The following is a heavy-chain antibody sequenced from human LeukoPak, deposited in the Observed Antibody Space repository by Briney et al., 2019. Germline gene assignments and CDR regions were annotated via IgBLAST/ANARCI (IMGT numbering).Heavy chain of an antibody. D-gene: IGHD3-22*01. CDR1: GFTFRTFE. CDR3: ARCAGLYDSRGQMDC. CDR2: ITTSGTVM. V-gene: IGHV3-48*03. J-gene: IGHJ4*02. Sequence: GGSLSLSCAAAGFTFRTFEMNWVRQAPGRGLEWISHITTSGTVMYYAESVKGRFTISRDNAKNSLYLQMNSLRAEDTAVYYCARCAGLYDSRGQMDCWGQGTLVTVSS.